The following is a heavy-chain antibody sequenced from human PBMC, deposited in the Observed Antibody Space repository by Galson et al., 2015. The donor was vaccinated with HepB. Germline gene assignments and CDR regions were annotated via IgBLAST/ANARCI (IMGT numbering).Heavy chain of an antibody. D-gene: IGHD6-13*01. CDR3: ARDISYSSSWFSFDY. V-gene: IGHV1-69*04. CDR2: IIPILGIA. J-gene: IGHJ4*02. Sequence: SVKVSCKASGGTFSSYTISWVRQAPGQGLEWMGRIIPILGIANYAQKFQGRVTITADKSTSTAYMELSSLRSEDTAVYYCARDISYSSSWFSFDYWGQGTLVTVSS. CDR1: GGTFSSYT.